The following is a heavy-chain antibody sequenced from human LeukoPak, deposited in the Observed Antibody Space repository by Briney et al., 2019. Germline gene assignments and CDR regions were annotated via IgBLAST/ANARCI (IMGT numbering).Heavy chain of an antibody. Sequence: GGSLRLSCAASGFTFSSYSMNWVRQAPGNGLEWVSSISSSSSYIHYADSVKGRFTISRDNDKNSLYLQMNSLRAEDTAVYYCAKPDAETDIVVVVAAPPPFDYWGQGTLVTVSS. D-gene: IGHD2-15*01. CDR3: AKPDAETDIVVVVAAPPPFDY. CDR1: GFTFSSYS. V-gene: IGHV3-21*01. J-gene: IGHJ4*02. CDR2: ISSSSSYI.